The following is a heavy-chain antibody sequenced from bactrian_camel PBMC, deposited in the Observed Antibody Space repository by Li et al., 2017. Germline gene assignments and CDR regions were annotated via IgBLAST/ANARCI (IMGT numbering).Heavy chain of an antibody. CDR1: GHTVSNYC. CDR3: AIGYECPGLDRDNFGY. CDR2: IAERDGST. J-gene: IGHJ4*01. D-gene: IGHD3*01. Sequence: HVQLVESGGGSVQAGGSLTLSCEVSGHTVSNYCMAWFRQAEGKEREGVAGIAERDGSTFYGASVKGRFTIRHDVAKHMLYLEMNGLKFDDTAMYYCAIGYECPGLDRDNFGYWGQGTQVSVS. V-gene: IGHV3-3*01.